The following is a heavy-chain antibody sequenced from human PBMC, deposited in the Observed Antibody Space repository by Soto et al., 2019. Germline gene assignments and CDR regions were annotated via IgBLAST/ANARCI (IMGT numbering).Heavy chain of an antibody. Sequence: QVQLVESGGGVVQPGGSLRLSCTASGFTFNTYGMYWVRQAPGKGLEWVARIRYDGSNKYYGDSVKGRFTITRDNSKNTLYLQMNSLRAEDTALYYCARGDCTGAYCYSWPFNYGVDVWGQGTTVTVCS. V-gene: IGHV3-33*08. CDR2: IRYDGSNK. J-gene: IGHJ6*02. CDR3: ARGDCTGAYCYSWPFNYGVDV. CDR1: GFTFNTYG. D-gene: IGHD2-15*01.